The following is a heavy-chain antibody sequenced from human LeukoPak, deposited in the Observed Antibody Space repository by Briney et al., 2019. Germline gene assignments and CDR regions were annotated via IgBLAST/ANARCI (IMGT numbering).Heavy chain of an antibody. CDR3: ARRLCSGGSCYYFDY. J-gene: IGHJ4*02. V-gene: IGHV5-51*01. CDR2: IYPGDSDT. CDR1: GSSFTSYW. Sequence: GESLQISCQGSGSSFTSYWIGWVRQVPGKGLEWMGMIYPGDSDTRYSPSFQGQVTISADKSTSTASLQWSSLKASDTAMYYCARRLCSGGSCYYFDYWGQGTLVTVSS. D-gene: IGHD2-15*01.